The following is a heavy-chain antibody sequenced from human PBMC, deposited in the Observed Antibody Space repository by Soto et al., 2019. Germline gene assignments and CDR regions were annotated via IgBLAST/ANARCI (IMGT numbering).Heavy chain of an antibody. Sequence: PGGSLRLSCAASGFTFSSYGMHWVRQAPGKGLEWVAVISYDGSNKYYADSVKGRFTISRDNSKNTLYLQMNSLRAEDTAVYYCAKGIMYYYDSSGYYSYWGQGTLVTVSS. J-gene: IGHJ4*02. CDR2: ISYDGSNK. D-gene: IGHD3-22*01. V-gene: IGHV3-30*18. CDR1: GFTFSSYG. CDR3: AKGIMYYYDSSGYYSY.